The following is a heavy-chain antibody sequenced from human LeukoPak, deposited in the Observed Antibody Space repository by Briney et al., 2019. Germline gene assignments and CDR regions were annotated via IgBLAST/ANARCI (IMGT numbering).Heavy chain of an antibody. D-gene: IGHD2-21*01. CDR2: IKADGSVK. CDR1: EFTFSTFW. V-gene: IGHV3-7*01. Sequence: GGSLRLSCAASEFTFSTFWMSWVRQAPGKGVEWVANIKADGSVKHYVDSMEGRFSISRDNARSSLYLQMNSLRAEDTAVYYCVRDSDYQRNSGGRYAHYDALDIWGHGTMVTVSS. CDR3: VRDSDYQRNSGGRYAHYDALDI. J-gene: IGHJ3*02.